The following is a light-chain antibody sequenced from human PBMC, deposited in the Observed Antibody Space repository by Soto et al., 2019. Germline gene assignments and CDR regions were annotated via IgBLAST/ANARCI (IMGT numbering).Light chain of an antibody. Sequence: EIVMTQSPATLSVSPGERATLSCRASQSVSSNLAWYQQKPGQAPRLLIYGASTRATGIPARFSGSGSGTEFTLTISILQSEDFAVYYCQQYNTRPPETFGQGTKVEIK. V-gene: IGKV3-15*01. J-gene: IGKJ1*01. CDR2: GAS. CDR1: QSVSSN. CDR3: QQYNTRPPET.